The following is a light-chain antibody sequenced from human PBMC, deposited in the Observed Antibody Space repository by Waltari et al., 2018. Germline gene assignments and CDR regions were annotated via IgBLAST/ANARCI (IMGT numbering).Light chain of an antibody. CDR2: AAS. Sequence: DIQMTQSQSSLSASVGDRVPITCRAIHSITRHLNWYQPKPGKAPKLLIYAASTLESGVPSRFSGSGSGTDFSLTISSLQPEDVATYYCQASYTEPYFFGQGTKLEIK. V-gene: IGKV1-39*01. CDR1: HSITRH. CDR3: QASYTEPYF. J-gene: IGKJ2*01.